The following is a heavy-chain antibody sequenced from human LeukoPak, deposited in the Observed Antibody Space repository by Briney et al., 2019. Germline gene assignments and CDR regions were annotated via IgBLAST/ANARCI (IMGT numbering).Heavy chain of an antibody. CDR2: MNPNSGNT. CDR1: GYTFTSYD. J-gene: IGHJ3*02. D-gene: IGHD3-22*01. Sequence: GASVKVSCKASGYTFTSYDINWVRQATGQGLEWMGWMNPNSGNTGYAQKFQGRVTMTRNTSISTAYMELSSLRSEDTAVYYCARAADVYYYDSSGYNAFDIWGQGTMVTVSS. V-gene: IGHV1-8*01. CDR3: ARAADVYYYDSSGYNAFDI.